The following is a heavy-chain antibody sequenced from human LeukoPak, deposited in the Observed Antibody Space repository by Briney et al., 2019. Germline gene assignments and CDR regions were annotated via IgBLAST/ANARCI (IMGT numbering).Heavy chain of an antibody. V-gene: IGHV3-53*04. Sequence: GGSLRLSCAASGFTFSSYAMSWVRQAPGKGLEWVSVIYSGGSTYYADSVKGRFTISRHNSKNTLYLQMNSLRAEDTAVYYCASIYDSTGDYWGQGTLVTVSS. D-gene: IGHD3-22*01. CDR2: IYSGGST. J-gene: IGHJ4*02. CDR1: GFTFSSYA. CDR3: ASIYDSTGDY.